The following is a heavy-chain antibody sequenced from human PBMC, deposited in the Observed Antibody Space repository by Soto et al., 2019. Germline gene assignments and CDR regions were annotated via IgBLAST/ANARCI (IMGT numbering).Heavy chain of an antibody. CDR2: MYYSGNT. CDR3: ARHVYCGDGRCSLREFDH. Sequence: QLQLQESGPGLVKPSETLSLTCTVSGGSISSSIYSWGWIRQPPGKGLEWIGSMYYSGNTYHNPSLKRRVTLSVHTSKNQFALRLSSVTAADTDVYYCARHVYCGDGRCSLREFDHWGQGTLVTVSS. J-gene: IGHJ4*02. D-gene: IGHD2-15*01. CDR1: GGSISSSIYS. V-gene: IGHV4-39*01.